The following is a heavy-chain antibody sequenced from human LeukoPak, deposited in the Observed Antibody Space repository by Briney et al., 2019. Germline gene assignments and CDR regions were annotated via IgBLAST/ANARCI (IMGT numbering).Heavy chain of an antibody. J-gene: IGHJ4*02. CDR3: ARGHYDILTGYYSGFDY. CDR2: IYHSGST. V-gene: IGHV4-4*02. Sequence: SETLSLTCAVSGGSISSSNWWSWVRQPPGEGLEWIGEIYHSGSTNYNPSLKSRVTISVDKSKNQFSLKLSSVTAADTAVYYCARGHYDILTGYYSGFDYWGQGTLVTVSS. CDR1: GGSISSSNW. D-gene: IGHD3-9*01.